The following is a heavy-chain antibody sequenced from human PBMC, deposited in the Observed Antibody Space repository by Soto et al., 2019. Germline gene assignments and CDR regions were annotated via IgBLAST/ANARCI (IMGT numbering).Heavy chain of an antibody. Sequence: EVQLLESGGGLVQPGGSLRLSCATSGFTFSSYAMSWIRQAPGKGLEWVSVISGSGGSTYYADSVKGRFTISRDNSKNTLYLQMNSLRAEDTAVYYCARRTSGWYLDYWGQGTLVTVSS. CDR1: GFTFSSYA. CDR3: ARRTSGWYLDY. CDR2: ISGSGGST. D-gene: IGHD6-19*01. J-gene: IGHJ4*02. V-gene: IGHV3-23*01.